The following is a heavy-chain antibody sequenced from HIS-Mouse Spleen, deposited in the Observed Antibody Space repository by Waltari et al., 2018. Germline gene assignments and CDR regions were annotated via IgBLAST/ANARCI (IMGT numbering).Heavy chain of an antibody. V-gene: IGHV4-39*07. CDR3: AREIPYSSSWYDWYFDL. CDR1: GGSISSSSYY. J-gene: IGHJ2*01. CDR2: IYYSGST. D-gene: IGHD6-13*01. Sequence: QLQLQESGPGLVKPSETLSLTCTVSGGSISSSSYYWVRIRHPPGKGLEWIGSIYYSGSTYYNPSLKSRVTISVDTSKNQFSLKLSSVTAADTAVYYCAREIPYSSSWYDWYFDLWGRGTLVTVSS.